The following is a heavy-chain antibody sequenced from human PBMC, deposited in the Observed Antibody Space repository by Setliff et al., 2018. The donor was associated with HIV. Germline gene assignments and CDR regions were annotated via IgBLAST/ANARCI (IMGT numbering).Heavy chain of an antibody. J-gene: IGHJ5*02. CDR3: ASRPGSGSYRNWFDP. Sequence: PSETLSLTCAVYGGSFSGYYWSWIRQPPGKGLEWIGEINHSGSTNYNPSLKSRVTISVDTSKNQFSLKLSSVTAADTAVYYCASRPGSGSYRNWFDPWGQGTLVTVSP. V-gene: IGHV4-34*01. CDR2: INHSGST. CDR1: GGSFSGYY. D-gene: IGHD1-26*01.